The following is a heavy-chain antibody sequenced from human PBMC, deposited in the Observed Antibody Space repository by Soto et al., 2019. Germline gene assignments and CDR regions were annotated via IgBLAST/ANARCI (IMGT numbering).Heavy chain of an antibody. CDR1: GGSIRSTSYY. D-gene: IGHD3-16*01. J-gene: IGHJ4*02. Sequence: PSETLSLTCNVSGGSIRSTSYYWGWIRQPPGKGLEWIGTIYYSGSTNYNPSLKSRVTISVDTSKNQFSLKLSSVTAADTALYYCARHLAWGAPFDYWGQGTLVTVSS. CDR3: ARHLAWGAPFDY. V-gene: IGHV4-39*01. CDR2: IYYSGST.